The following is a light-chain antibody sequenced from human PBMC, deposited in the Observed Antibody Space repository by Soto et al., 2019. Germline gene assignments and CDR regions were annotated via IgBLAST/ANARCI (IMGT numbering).Light chain of an antibody. CDR1: SSNIGSHS. V-gene: IGLV1-44*01. CDR3: AAWDDSLNSVV. J-gene: IGLJ2*01. CDR2: SNN. Sequence: QSVLTQPPSASGTPGQRVTISCSGSSSNIGSHSVNWYQQLPGTAPKLLIYSNNQRPSGVPDRFSGSKSGTSVSLAISGLQSEDEADYDCAAWDDSLNSVVLGGGTKLTVL.